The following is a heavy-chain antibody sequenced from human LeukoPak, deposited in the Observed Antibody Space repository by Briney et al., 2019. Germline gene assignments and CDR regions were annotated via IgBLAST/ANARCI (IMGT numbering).Heavy chain of an antibody. CDR2: ISSNGGST. V-gene: IGHV3-64*01. Sequence: GGSLRLSCAVSGFTFSIYALHWVRQAPGKGLEYVSVISSNGGSTYYANSVKGRFTISRDNSKNTLYLQMGSLRPEDMAVYYCARARLVVTALDYWGQGTLVTVSS. D-gene: IGHD2-21*02. CDR1: GFTFSIYA. CDR3: ARARLVVTALDY. J-gene: IGHJ4*02.